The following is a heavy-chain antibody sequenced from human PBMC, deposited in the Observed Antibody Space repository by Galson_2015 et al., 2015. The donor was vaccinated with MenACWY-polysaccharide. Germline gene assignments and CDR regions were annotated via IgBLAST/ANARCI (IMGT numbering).Heavy chain of an antibody. CDR3: ARGTYYYDSSGSENAFDI. V-gene: IGHV1-8*01. J-gene: IGHJ3*02. D-gene: IGHD3-22*01. Sequence: YAQKFQGRVTMTRNTSISTAYMELSSLRSEDTAVYYCARGTYYYDSSGSENAFDIWGQGTMVTVSS.